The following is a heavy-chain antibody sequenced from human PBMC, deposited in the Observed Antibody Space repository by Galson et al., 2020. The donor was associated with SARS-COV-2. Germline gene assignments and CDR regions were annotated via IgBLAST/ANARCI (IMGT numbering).Heavy chain of an antibody. J-gene: IGHJ4*02. CDR1: GFTFSDYA. CDR3: LAYSRTRQSF. Sequence: GGSLRLSCSASGFTFSDYAMHWVRQSPGKGLAYVSAMSSNGGTSFYIDSIKGRFTMSRDNSKNTFYLQMTGLRLEDTAIYYCLAYSRTRQSFWGQGTLGTVSS. D-gene: IGHD4-4*01. V-gene: IGHV3-64D*09. CDR2: MSSNGGTS.